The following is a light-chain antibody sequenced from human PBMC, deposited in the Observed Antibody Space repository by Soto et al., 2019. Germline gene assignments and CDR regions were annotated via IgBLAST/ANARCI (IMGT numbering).Light chain of an antibody. CDR2: EVT. Sequence: QSVLTQPASVSGSPGQSITISCTGTSSDIGGYDFVSWYQQHPAKAPGLIISEVTNRPSGVSNRFSGSKSGNTASLTISGLQVEDEADYFCSSFTSRDTLVFGGGTKVTVL. J-gene: IGLJ3*02. CDR1: SSDIGGYDF. V-gene: IGLV2-14*01. CDR3: SSFTSRDTLV.